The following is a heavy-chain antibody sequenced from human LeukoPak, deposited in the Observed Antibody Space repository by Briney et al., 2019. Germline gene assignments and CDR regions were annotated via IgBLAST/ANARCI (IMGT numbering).Heavy chain of an antibody. V-gene: IGHV3-7*01. CDR2: IKEDGRDK. CDR3: ARDQVVVVDDYYGMDV. CDR1: GFSFNNYW. D-gene: IGHD2-15*01. Sequence: GGSLRLSCAASGFSFNNYWMSWVRQAPGKGLEWVANIKEDGRDKYYGDSVKGRFTISRDNAKNSLYLQMNSLRAEDTAVYYCARDQVVVVDDYYGMDVWGQGTTVTVSS. J-gene: IGHJ6*02.